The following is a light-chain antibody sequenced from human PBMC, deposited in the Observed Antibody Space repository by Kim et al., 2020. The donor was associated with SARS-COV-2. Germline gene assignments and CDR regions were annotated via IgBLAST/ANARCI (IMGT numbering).Light chain of an antibody. CDR3: QHHSET. CDR2: KAS. V-gene: IGKV1-5*03. CDR1: QSLSSS. J-gene: IGKJ1*01. Sequence: DIQMTQSPSTLSASIGDRVTITCRASQSLSSSLAWYQQKPGKAPKLLIYKASSLESGVPSRFSGSGSGTEFTLTISSLQPDDFATYYCQHHSETFGQGTKVDIK.